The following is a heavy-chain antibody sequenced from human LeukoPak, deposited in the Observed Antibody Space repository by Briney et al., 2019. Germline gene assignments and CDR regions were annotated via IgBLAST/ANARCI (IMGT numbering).Heavy chain of an antibody. D-gene: IGHD3-22*01. V-gene: IGHV3-48*03. CDR1: GFTFSSYE. J-gene: IGHJ4*02. CDR2: ISSSGNTI. Sequence: AGGSLRLSCAASGFTFSSYEMNWVRQAPGKGLEWVSHISSSGNTIYYADSVKGRFTISRDNAKNPLYLQMNSLRAEDTALYYCARTNYYDISGYDYWGQGTLVTVSS. CDR3: ARTNYYDISGYDY.